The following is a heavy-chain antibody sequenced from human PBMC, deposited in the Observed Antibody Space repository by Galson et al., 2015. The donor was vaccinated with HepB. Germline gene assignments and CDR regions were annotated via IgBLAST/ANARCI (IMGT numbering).Heavy chain of an antibody. J-gene: IGHJ4*02. CDR2: INYAGSDK. CDR1: GFTFSSHY. V-gene: IGHV3-74*03. Sequence: SLRLSCAASGFTFSSHYMHWVRQAPGEGLVWISRINYAGSDKTYADSVKGRFTISRDNAKNTLYLQMKSLRAEDTAVYYCVKDRPNSGSYVGFRWGPGTLVSVSS. CDR3: VKDRPNSGSYVGFR. D-gene: IGHD1-26*01.